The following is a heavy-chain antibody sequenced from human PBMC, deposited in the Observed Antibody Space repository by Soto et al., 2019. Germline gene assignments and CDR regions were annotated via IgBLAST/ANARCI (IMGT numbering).Heavy chain of an antibody. CDR3: AKDPSYYGSNSRELDY. J-gene: IGHJ4*02. V-gene: IGHV3-30*18. D-gene: IGHD4-17*01. CDR2: ISYDGSNK. CDR1: GFTFSSYG. Sequence: QVQLVESGGGVVQPGRSLRLSCAASGFTFSSYGMHWVRQAPGKGLEWVAVISYDGSNKYYADSVKGRFTISRDNSKNTLYLQMNSLRAEDTAVYYCAKDPSYYGSNSRELDYWGQGTLVTVSS.